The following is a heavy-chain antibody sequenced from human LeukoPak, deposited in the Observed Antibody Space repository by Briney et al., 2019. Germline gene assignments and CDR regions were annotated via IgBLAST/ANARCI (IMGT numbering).Heavy chain of an antibody. CDR3: AKYLAGGWYYIDC. J-gene: IGHJ4*02. V-gene: IGHV3-23*01. CDR1: GFTFSSNA. D-gene: IGHD6-19*01. CDR2: ISGSGDST. Sequence: GGSLRLSCAASGFTFSSNAMSWVRQAPGKGLEWVSGISGSGDSTYYTESVKGRFTISRDNSKNTLYLEMNSLRAEDTAVYYCAKYLAGGWYYIDCWGQGTLVTVSS.